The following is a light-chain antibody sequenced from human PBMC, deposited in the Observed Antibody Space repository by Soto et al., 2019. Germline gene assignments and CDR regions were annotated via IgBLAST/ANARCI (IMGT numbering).Light chain of an antibody. CDR1: SSDVGGYDY. CDR2: EVT. CDR3: RSHKSSSTPYV. J-gene: IGLJ1*01. V-gene: IGLV2-14*01. Sequence: QSALTQPASVSGSPGQSITISCTGTSSDVGGYDYVSWYQQHPGKAPKLMIYEVTNRPSGVSNRFSGSKSGNTASLTISGLQVEDDDYYYCRSHKSSSTPYVFGTGTKLTVL.